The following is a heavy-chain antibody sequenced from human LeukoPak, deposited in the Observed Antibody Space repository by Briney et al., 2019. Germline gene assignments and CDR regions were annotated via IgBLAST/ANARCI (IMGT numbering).Heavy chain of an antibody. CDR2: MNIDGSEE. CDR3: ARDPVEWELLLDY. CDR1: GFTFSSYW. D-gene: IGHD1-26*01. J-gene: IGHJ4*02. Sequence: GGSLRLSCAASGFTFSSYWMGWVRQAPGKRLEWVANMNIDGSEEYYADSAKGRFTISRDNARNSVYLQMNSLRVEDTAVYHCARDPVEWELLLDYWGQGTLVTVSS. V-gene: IGHV3-7*01.